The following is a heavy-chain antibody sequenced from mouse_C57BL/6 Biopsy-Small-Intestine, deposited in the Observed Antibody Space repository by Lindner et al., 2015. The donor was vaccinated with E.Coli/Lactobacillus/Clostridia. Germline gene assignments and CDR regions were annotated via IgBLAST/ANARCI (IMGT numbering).Heavy chain of an antibody. D-gene: IGHD1-1*01. Sequence: SVKVSCKASGHIFTAYYVHWVRQAPGQGLEWVGMVSPNNGATNYARELRGRVTMTTDASTRTAYMELRSLTSDDTAVYFCARDQVPLGMDFHYSYGLGVWGHGTTVTVSS. V-gene: IGHV1-64*01. CDR1: GHIFTAYY. CDR2: VSPNNGAT. J-gene: IGHJ1*02. CDR3: ARDQVPLGMDFHYSYGLGV.